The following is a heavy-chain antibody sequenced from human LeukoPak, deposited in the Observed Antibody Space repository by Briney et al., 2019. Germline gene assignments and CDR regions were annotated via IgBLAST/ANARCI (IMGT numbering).Heavy chain of an antibody. Sequence: PGGSLRLSCAASGFTFSSYGMHWVRQAPGKGLEWVSVIYSGGSTYYADSVKGRFTISRDNSKNTLYLQMNSLRAEDTAVYYCARVGGSGRLNWFDPWGQGTLVTVSS. D-gene: IGHD3-10*01. V-gene: IGHV3-53*01. CDR2: IYSGGST. CDR3: ARVGGSGRLNWFDP. CDR1: GFTFSSYG. J-gene: IGHJ5*02.